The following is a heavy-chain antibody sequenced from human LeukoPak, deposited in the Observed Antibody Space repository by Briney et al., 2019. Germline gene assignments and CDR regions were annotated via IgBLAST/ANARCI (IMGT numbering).Heavy chain of an antibody. V-gene: IGHV4-59*08. CDR1: GGSISSYY. Sequence: SETLSLTCTVSGGSISSYYWSWIRQPPGKGLEWIGYIYYSGSTYYNPSLKSRVTISVDTSKNQFSLKLSSVTAADTAVYYCVSHSSSSWYVFDYWGQGTLVTVSS. J-gene: IGHJ4*02. CDR3: VSHSSSSWYVFDY. D-gene: IGHD6-13*01. CDR2: IYYSGST.